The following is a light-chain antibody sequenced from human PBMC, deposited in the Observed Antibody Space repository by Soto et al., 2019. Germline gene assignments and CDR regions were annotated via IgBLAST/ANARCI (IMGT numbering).Light chain of an antibody. CDR3: QQYNSWPRT. CDR1: QSVSSK. J-gene: IGKJ2*01. Sequence: EIVMTQSPATLSVSPGERATLSCRASQSVSSKLAWYQQNPGQAPRPLTYGAFTRATGIPARFSGSGSGTEFTLTISSPQSKDSAVYYCQQYNSWPRTFGQGTKLEIK. CDR2: GAF. V-gene: IGKV3-15*01.